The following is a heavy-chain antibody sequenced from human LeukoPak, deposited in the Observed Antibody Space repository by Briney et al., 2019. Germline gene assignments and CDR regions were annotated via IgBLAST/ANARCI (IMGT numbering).Heavy chain of an antibody. CDR3: VKDKYPVVVAATLDY. Sequence: PGGSLRLSCAASGFTFSTYDMNWVRQAPGKGLEWVSYISTSGLTIYYADSAKGRFTVSRDNSKNMLYLQMNSLRAEDTAVYYCVKDKYPVVVAATLDYWGQGILVTVSS. J-gene: IGHJ4*02. CDR1: GFTFSTYD. D-gene: IGHD2-15*01. V-gene: IGHV3-48*03. CDR2: ISTSGLTI.